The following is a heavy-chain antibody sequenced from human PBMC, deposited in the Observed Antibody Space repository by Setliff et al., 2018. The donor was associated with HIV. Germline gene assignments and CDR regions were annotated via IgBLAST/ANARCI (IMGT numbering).Heavy chain of an antibody. J-gene: IGHJ4*02. CDR3: ARVRLGKNDLTPPRYTHALGY. D-gene: IGHD3-16*02. CDR1: GYIITGYH. V-gene: IGHV1-2*02. Sequence: ASVKVSCKASGYIITGYHMHWVRQAPGQGREWMGGINTNSGDTKYAEKFQGRVTMTSETSISTAYMELSRLRFDDSAVYYCARVRLGKNDLTPPRYTHALGYLCQGSLVTVSS. CDR2: INTNSGDT.